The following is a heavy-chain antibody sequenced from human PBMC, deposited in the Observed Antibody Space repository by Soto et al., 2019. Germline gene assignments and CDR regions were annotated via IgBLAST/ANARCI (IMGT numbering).Heavy chain of an antibody. D-gene: IGHD4-4*01. J-gene: IGHJ4*02. V-gene: IGHV4-34*01. CDR2: INHSGST. CDR1: GGSFSGYY. CDR3: ARGQRTTVTTAIDH. Sequence: SETLSLTCAVYGGSFSGYYWSWIRQPPGKGLEWIGEINHSGSTNYNPSLKSRVTISVDTSKNQFSLKLSSVTAADTAVYYCARGQRTTVTTAIDHWGQGNLVTVSS.